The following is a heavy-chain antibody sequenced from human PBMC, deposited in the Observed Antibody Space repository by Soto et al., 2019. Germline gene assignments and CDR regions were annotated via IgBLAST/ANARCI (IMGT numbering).Heavy chain of an antibody. CDR2: IGGSGDSR. Sequence: GSLRLSCTPSGFTFSIFAMGWVRQAPGKGLEWVSAIGGSGDSRYYADSVKGRFTIFRDNSKNTLYLQMNSLRAEDTAVYYCAKTAEEVAGTVYGHWGQGTLVTVSS. CDR3: AKTAEEVAGTVYGH. CDR1: GFTFSIFA. V-gene: IGHV3-23*01. J-gene: IGHJ4*02. D-gene: IGHD6-19*01.